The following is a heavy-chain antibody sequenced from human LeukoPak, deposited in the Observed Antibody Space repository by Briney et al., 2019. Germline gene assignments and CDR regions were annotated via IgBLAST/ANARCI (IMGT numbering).Heavy chain of an antibody. J-gene: IGHJ3*02. CDR2: IYSGGST. CDR1: GFTFSNYA. V-gene: IGHV3-66*01. Sequence: GGSLRLSCAASGFTFSNYAMTWVRQAPGKGLEWVSVIYSGGSTYYADSVKGRFTISRDNSKNTLYLQMNSLRAEDTAVYYCARIVAGGAFDIWGQGTMVTVSS. CDR3: ARIVAGGAFDI. D-gene: IGHD1-26*01.